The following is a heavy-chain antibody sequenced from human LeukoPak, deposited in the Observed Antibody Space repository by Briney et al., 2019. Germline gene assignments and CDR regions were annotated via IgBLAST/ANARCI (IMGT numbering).Heavy chain of an antibody. Sequence: AASVKVSCKASGYTFTGYYMHWVRQAPGQGLEWMGWINPNSGGTNYAQKFQGRVTMTRDTSISTAYMELSRLRSDDTAVYYCAKAAAGSQHSYYYYYYLDVWGTGTTVTISS. V-gene: IGHV1-2*02. J-gene: IGHJ6*03. CDR2: INPNSGGT. CDR3: AKAAAGSQHSYYYYYYLDV. CDR1: GYTFTGYY. D-gene: IGHD6-13*01.